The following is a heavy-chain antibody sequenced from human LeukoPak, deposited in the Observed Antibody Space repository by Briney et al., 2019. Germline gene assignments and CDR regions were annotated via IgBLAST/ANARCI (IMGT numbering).Heavy chain of an antibody. D-gene: IGHD3-10*01. CDR3: ARVGSGSYYQDY. V-gene: IGHV3-33*01. CDR1: GFTFTRYG. CDR2: IWNDGSNK. J-gene: IGHJ4*02. Sequence: PPRSLRLSRAASGFTFTRYGMHWVRQTPRKGQEWVAVIWNDGSNKYYADSVKGRFTISRDNSKNTLYLQMNSLRAEDTAVYYCARVGSGSYYQDYWGQGTLVTVSS.